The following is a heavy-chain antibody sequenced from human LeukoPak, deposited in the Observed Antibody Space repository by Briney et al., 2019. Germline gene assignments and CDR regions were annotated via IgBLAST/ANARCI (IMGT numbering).Heavy chain of an antibody. CDR3: TRDSALLGVAFDL. Sequence: GGSLRLSCVASGFPFNNAWMNWVRQAPGKGLEYVAGISSNGDNTDFADSAKGRFTISRDDSKSTLFLQMNSLRAEDTAVYFCTRDSALLGVAFDLWGQGTVVTVSS. CDR2: ISSNGDNT. J-gene: IGHJ3*01. CDR1: GFPFNNAW. V-gene: IGHV3-64D*06. D-gene: IGHD2-15*01.